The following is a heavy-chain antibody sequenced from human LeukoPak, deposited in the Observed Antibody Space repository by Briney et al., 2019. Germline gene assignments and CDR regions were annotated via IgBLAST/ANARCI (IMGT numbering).Heavy chain of an antibody. CDR3: ARVRRGTYFAVVTGTGMDV. CDR1: GDSISTYY. V-gene: IGHV4-59*01. D-gene: IGHD3-3*01. J-gene: IGHJ6*02. Sequence: SETLSLTCTVSGDSISTYYWSWIRQPPGKGLEWIGYISYSGSSTYSSSLTSRATISLDTSKTQFSLELTSVTAADTAVYYCARVRRGTYFAVVTGTGMDVWGQGTTVIVSS. CDR2: ISYSGSS.